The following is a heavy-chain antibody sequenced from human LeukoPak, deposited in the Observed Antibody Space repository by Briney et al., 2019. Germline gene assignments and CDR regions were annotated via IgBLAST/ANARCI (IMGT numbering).Heavy chain of an antibody. Sequence: ASVKVSSKASGNIFTSYGISWGRQAPGQGLEWRGWISAYNGNTNYAQKLQGRVTMTTDTSTSTAYMELRSLRSDDTAVYYCARVSGMGAGLPLDYWGQGTLVTVSS. CDR1: GNIFTSYG. V-gene: IGHV1-18*01. CDR3: ARVSGMGAGLPLDY. CDR2: ISAYNGNT. D-gene: IGHD1-26*01. J-gene: IGHJ4*02.